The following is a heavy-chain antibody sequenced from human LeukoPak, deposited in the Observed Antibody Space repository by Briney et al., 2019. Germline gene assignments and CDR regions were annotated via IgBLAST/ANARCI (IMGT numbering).Heavy chain of an antibody. CDR1: GYTFTGYY. CDR2: INPNSGGT. Sequence: GASVKVSCKASGYTFTGYYMHWVRQAPGQGLEWMGRINPNSGGTNYAQKFQGRVTMTRDTSISTAYMELSRLRSDDTAVYYYAIPGIVVVPAAAYYMDVWGKGTTVTVSS. CDR3: AIPGIVVVPAAAYYMDV. V-gene: IGHV1-2*06. D-gene: IGHD2-2*01. J-gene: IGHJ6*03.